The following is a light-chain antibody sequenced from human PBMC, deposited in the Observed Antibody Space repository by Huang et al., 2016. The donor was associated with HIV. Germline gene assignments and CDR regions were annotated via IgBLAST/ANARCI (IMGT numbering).Light chain of an antibody. J-gene: IGKJ3*01. CDR1: QSINNF. V-gene: IGKV1-39*01. CDR2: TTS. CDR3: QQNYNSPLT. Sequence: DIQMTQSPSSLSASVGDRVTITCRASQSINNFLIWYQQKPGKAPERLIHTTSTWQTGVPSRFSGSGSGTDCTLTINNLQPEDFATYYCQQNYNSPLTFGPGTRVDIK.